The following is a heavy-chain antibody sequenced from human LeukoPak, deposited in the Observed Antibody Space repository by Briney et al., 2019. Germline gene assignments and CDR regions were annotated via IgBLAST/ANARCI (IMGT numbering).Heavy chain of an antibody. CDR3: AREPPGNYDSSSYYYAHFDS. V-gene: IGHV3-48*02. D-gene: IGHD3-22*01. CDR2: ISSGSSTI. J-gene: IGHJ4*02. CDR1: GFKFSDYN. Sequence: PGGSLRLSCAASGFKFSDYNMNWVRQAPGKGLEWLSYISSGSSTIYYADSVKGRFAISRDNAKSSLYLQMNSLREEDTAVYYCAREPPGNYDSSSYYYAHFDSWGQGTLVTVSS.